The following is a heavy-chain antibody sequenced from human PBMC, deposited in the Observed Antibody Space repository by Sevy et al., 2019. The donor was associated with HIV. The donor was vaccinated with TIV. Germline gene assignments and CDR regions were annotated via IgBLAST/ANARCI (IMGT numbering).Heavy chain of an antibody. D-gene: IGHD3-22*01. CDR1: GFTFSTYS. J-gene: IGHJ5*02. Sequence: GGSQRLSCKASGFTFSTYSMHWVRQAPGKGLEWVSSISRTSTTTYYADSAKGRFTISSDNAKNSLYLQMNSLRDEDTAVYYCAREAYYYDSREEDWFDPWGQGTLVTVSS. CDR2: ISRTSTTT. V-gene: IGHV3-48*02. CDR3: AREAYYYDSREEDWFDP.